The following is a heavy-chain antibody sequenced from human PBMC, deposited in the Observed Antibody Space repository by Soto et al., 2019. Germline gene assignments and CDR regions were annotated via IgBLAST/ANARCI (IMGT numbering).Heavy chain of an antibody. D-gene: IGHD2-15*01. CDR1: GFTFSSYA. Sequence: GGSLRLSCVASGFTFSSYAMSWVRQAPGKGLEWVSAISGSGGSTYYADSVKGRFTISRDNSKNTLYLQMNSLRAEDTAVYYCAKDRHRVVAATGAFEIWGQGTMVNVSS. CDR2: ISGSGGST. V-gene: IGHV3-23*01. CDR3: AKDRHRVVAATGAFEI. J-gene: IGHJ3*02.